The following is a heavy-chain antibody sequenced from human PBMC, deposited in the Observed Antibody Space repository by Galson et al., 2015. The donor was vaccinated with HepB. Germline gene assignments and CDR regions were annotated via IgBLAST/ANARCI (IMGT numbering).Heavy chain of an antibody. V-gene: IGHV1-69*06. Sequence: SVKVSCKASGGTFSSYAISWVRQAPGQGLEWMGGIIPIFGTANYAQKFQGRVTITADKSTSTAYMELSSLRSEDTAVYYCARGNPSPTAMVTPRLRPDYYYYGMDVWGQGTTVTVSS. CDR3: ARGNPSPTAMVTPRLRPDYYYYGMDV. J-gene: IGHJ6*02. D-gene: IGHD5-18*01. CDR1: GGTFSSYA. CDR2: IIPIFGTA.